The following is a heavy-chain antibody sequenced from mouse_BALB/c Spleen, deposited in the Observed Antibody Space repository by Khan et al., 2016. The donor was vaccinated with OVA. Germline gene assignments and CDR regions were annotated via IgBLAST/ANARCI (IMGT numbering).Heavy chain of an antibody. CDR2: IFPGTATT. J-gene: IGHJ3*01. V-gene: IGHV1S132*01. D-gene: IGHD2-1*01. CDR1: GYTFTNYW. CDR3: ARGYFGNYEFAY. Sequence: VQLQESGAELVKPGASVQLSCKTSGYTFTNYWIQWVKQRPGQGLGWIGQIFPGTATTYSNENFKAKATLTVETSSSTAYMQLSSLTSEDSAVYLCARGYFGNYEFAYWGQGTLVTVSA.